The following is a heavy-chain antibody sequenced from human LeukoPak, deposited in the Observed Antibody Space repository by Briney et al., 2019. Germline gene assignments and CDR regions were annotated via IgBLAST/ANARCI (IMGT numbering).Heavy chain of an antibody. D-gene: IGHD3-22*01. V-gene: IGHV4-59*08. Sequence: SETLSLTCAVYGGSFSGYYWSWIRQPPGKGLEWIGYIYYSGSTNYNPSLKSRVTISVDTSKNQFSLKLSSVTAADTAVYFCARGPYSYDSSGAFDIWGQGTMVTVSS. CDR1: GGSFSGYY. CDR3: ARGPYSYDSSGAFDI. J-gene: IGHJ3*02. CDR2: IYYSGST.